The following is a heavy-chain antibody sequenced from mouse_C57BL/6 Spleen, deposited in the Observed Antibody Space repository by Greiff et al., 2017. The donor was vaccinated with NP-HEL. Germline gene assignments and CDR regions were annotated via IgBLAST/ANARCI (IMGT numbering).Heavy chain of an antibody. CDR3: AREGTELYYAMDD. Sequence: QVQLQQPGAELVRPGSSVKLSCKASGYTFTSYWMDWVKQRPGQGLEWIGNIYPSASETHYNQKFKDKATLTVDKSSSTAYMQLSSLTSEDSAVYYCAREGTELYYAMDDWGQGTSVTVSS. D-gene: IGHD3-1*01. V-gene: IGHV1-61*01. J-gene: IGHJ4*01. CDR1: GYTFTSYW. CDR2: IYPSASET.